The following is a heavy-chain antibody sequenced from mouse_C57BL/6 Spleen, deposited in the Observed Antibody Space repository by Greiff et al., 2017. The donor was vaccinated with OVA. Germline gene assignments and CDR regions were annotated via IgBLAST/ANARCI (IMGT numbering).Heavy chain of an antibody. V-gene: IGHV5-9-1*02. Sequence: EVKLVESGEGLVKPGGSLKLSCAASGFTFSSYAMSWVRQTPEKRLEWVAYISSGGDYIYYADTVKGRFTISRDNARNTLYLQMSSLKSEDTAMYYCTRDSDYPWFAYWGQGTLVTVSA. CDR2: ISSGGDYI. J-gene: IGHJ3*01. D-gene: IGHD2-4*01. CDR3: TRDSDYPWFAY. CDR1: GFTFSSYA.